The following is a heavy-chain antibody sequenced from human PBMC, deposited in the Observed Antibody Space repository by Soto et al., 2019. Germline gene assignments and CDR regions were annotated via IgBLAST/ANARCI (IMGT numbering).Heavy chain of an antibody. CDR3: ARYHYDILTGYS. CDR2: IIPILGIA. D-gene: IGHD3-9*01. CDR1: GGTLSSYT. Sequence: QVQLVQSGAEVKKPGSSVKVSCKASGGTLSSYTISWVRQAPGQGLEWMGRIIPILGIANYAQKFQGRVTITADKSTSTAYMELSSLRSEDTAVYYCARYHYDILTGYSWGQGTLVTVSS. J-gene: IGHJ5*02. V-gene: IGHV1-69*02.